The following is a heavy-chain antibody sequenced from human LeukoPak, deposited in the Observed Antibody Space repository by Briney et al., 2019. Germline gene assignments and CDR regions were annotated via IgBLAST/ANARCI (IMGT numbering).Heavy chain of an antibody. CDR2: INHSGST. D-gene: IGHD3-16*02. CDR1: GGSFSGYY. CDR3: ARGPNYDYVWGSYRIDAFDI. J-gene: IGHJ3*02. Sequence: SETLSLTCAVYGGSFSGYYWSWIRQPPGKGLEWIGEINHSGSTNYNPSLKSRVTISVDTSKNQFSLKLSSVTAADTAVYYCARGPNYDYVWGSYRIDAFDIWGQGTTVTVSS. V-gene: IGHV4-34*01.